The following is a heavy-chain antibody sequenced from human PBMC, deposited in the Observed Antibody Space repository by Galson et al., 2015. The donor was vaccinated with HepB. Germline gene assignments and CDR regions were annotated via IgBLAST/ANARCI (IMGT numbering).Heavy chain of an antibody. D-gene: IGHD5-12*01. CDR3: ARRDGIGGYDPNDAFDI. J-gene: IGHJ3*02. Sequence: QSGAEVKKPGESLKISCKGSGYSFTSYWIGWVRQMPGKGLEWMGIIYPGDSDTRYSPSFQGQVTISADKSISAAYLQWSSLKASDTAMYYCARRDGIGGYDPNDAFDIWGQGTMVTVSS. CDR2: IYPGDSDT. CDR1: GYSFTSYW. V-gene: IGHV5-51*03.